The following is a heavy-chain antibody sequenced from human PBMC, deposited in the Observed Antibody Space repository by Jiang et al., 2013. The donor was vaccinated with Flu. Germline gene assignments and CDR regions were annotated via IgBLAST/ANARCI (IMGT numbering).Heavy chain of an antibody. V-gene: IGHV3-30*18. D-gene: IGHD6-19*01. Sequence: AVISYDGSNKYYADSVKGRFTISRDNSKNTLYLQMNSLRAEDTAVYYCAKDIRRVGGWLGGFDYWGQGTLVTVSS. J-gene: IGHJ4*02. CDR2: ISYDGSNK. CDR3: AKDIRRVGGWLGGFDY.